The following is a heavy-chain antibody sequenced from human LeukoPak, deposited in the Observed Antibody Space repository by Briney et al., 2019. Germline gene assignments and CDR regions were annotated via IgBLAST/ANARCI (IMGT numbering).Heavy chain of an antibody. D-gene: IGHD6-13*01. J-gene: IGHJ4*02. CDR2: ISYHGNEE. Sequence: PGGSLRLSCGSSGFTHSNYGLHLVRQAPGKGLEWVAVISYHGNEEHYADSVRGRFAISRDNSRNTLYLQMNSLRTEDTAIYYCARDSGIAATTYFGAAFDSWGRGTLVTVSS. CDR3: ARDSGIAATTYFGAAFDS. V-gene: IGHV3-30*03. CDR1: GFTHSNYG.